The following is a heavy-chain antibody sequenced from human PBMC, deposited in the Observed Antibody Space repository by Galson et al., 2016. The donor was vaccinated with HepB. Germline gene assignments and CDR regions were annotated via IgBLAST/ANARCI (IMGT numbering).Heavy chain of an antibody. J-gene: IGHJ3*01. CDR1: GFTFSNYW. D-gene: IGHD3-16*01. CDR3: ATGGSRGISDAFGF. Sequence: SLRLSCAASGFTFSNYWMSWVRQAPGKGLECVANLKQDGSDKYYDDSAMGRFTISRDNAKNLLYLQMNSLSAEHTYVYYCATGGSRGISDAFGFWGQGTMVTVSP. V-gene: IGHV3-7*01. CDR2: LKQDGSDK.